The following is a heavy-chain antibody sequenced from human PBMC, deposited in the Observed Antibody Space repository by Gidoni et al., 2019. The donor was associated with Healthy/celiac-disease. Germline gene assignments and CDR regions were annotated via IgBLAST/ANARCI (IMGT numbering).Heavy chain of an antibody. CDR3: TRPPSGIYSSSWYSGVYYYYMDV. D-gene: IGHD6-13*01. J-gene: IGHJ6*03. V-gene: IGHV3-73*01. CDR2: IRSKANSYAT. Sequence: IRSKANSYATAYAASVKGRFTISRDDSKNTAYLQMNSLKTEDTAVYYCTRPPSGIYSSSWYSGVYYYYMDVWGKGTTVTVSS.